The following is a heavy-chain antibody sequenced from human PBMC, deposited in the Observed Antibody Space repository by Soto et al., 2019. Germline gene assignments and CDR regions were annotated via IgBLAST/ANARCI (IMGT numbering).Heavy chain of an antibody. V-gene: IGHV3-23*01. CDR2: ITTSGGNT. Sequence: EVQLLESGGGWVQPGGSLRLSCAASGFTLSTYAMSWVRQAPGKGLEWVSTITTSGGNTYYADSVQGRFTISRDTSKNTLYLQMTSLSAEDTAVYYCAGRYCTNGVCYTNSYSYVGVWGKGTTVTVSS. CDR3: AGRYCTNGVCYTNSYSYVGV. CDR1: GFTLSTYA. J-gene: IGHJ6*03. D-gene: IGHD2-8*01.